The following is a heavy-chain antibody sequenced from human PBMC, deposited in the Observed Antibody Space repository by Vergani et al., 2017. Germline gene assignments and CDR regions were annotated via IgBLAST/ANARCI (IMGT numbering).Heavy chain of an antibody. CDR2: IQFDGSNQ. Sequence: QVQLVESGGGVVQPGGSLRLSCATSGFTLSNYDMQWIRQGPGKGLEFVAFIQFDGSNQYYADSVKGRFTLSRDFSKNTLYLQMNSLRTDDTATYYCVKHFRGWGIDYWGQGTQVIVSS. D-gene: IGHD3-16*01. CDR1: GFTLSNYD. J-gene: IGHJ4*02. CDR3: VKHFRGWGIDY. V-gene: IGHV3-30*02.